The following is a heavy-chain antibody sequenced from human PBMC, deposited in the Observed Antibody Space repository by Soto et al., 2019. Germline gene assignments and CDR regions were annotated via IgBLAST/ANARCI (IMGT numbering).Heavy chain of an antibody. J-gene: IGHJ3*02. Sequence: GASVKVSCKASGYTFTSYGISWVRQAPGQGLEWMGWISAYNGNTNYAQKLQGRVTMTTDTSTSTAYMELRSLRSDDTAVYYCARESGEQQLVPVGPAAAFDIWGQGTMVTVSS. CDR2: ISAYNGNT. CDR3: ARESGEQQLVPVGPAAAFDI. V-gene: IGHV1-18*01. CDR1: GYTFTSYG. D-gene: IGHD6-13*01.